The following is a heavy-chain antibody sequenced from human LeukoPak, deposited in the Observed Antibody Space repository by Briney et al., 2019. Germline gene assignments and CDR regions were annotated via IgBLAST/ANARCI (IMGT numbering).Heavy chain of an antibody. J-gene: IGHJ4*02. CDR3: ARDGSV. V-gene: IGHV3-7*01. CDR1: GFTFSSYW. CDR2: IKEDGSEK. Sequence: PGGSLRLSCATSGFTFSSYWMSWVRQAPGKGLEWLANIKEDGSEKYYVDSLKGRFTISRDNAKNSLYLQMNSLRVEDTAVYYCARDGSVWGQGTLVTVSS.